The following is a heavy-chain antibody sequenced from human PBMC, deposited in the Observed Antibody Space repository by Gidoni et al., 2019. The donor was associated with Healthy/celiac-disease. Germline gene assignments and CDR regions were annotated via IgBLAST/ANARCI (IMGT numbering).Heavy chain of an antibody. Sequence: QVQLQESGPGRVKPSATLSLTCAVSGYSISSGYYWGWIRQPPGKGLEWIGSIYHSGSTYYNPSLKSRVTISVDTSKNQFSLKLSSVTAADTAVYYCARDAAGYSSGWYDYWGQGTLVTVSS. CDR1: GYSISSGYY. CDR2: IYHSGST. CDR3: ARDAAGYSSGWYDY. J-gene: IGHJ4*02. D-gene: IGHD6-19*01. V-gene: IGHV4-38-2*01.